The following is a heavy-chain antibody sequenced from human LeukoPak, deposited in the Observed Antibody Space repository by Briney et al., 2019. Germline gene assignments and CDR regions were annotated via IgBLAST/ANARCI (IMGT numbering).Heavy chain of an antibody. V-gene: IGHV1-69*13. J-gene: IGHJ4*02. CDR3: ARDRNYYDSSGYWRYFDY. CDR2: IIPIFGTA. Sequence: ASVKVSCKASGYTFTSYGISWVRQAPGQGLEWMGGIIPIFGTANYAQKFQGRVTITADESTSTAYMELSSLRSEDTAVYYCARDRNYYDSSGYWRYFDYWGQGTLVTVSS. CDR1: GYTFTSYG. D-gene: IGHD3-22*01.